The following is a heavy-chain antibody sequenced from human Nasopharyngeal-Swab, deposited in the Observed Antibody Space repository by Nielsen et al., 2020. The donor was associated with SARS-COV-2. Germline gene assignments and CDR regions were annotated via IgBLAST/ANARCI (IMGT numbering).Heavy chain of an antibody. CDR3: ARAEMRTTVTTYWNY. CDR1: GYTFTSYY. J-gene: IGHJ4*02. V-gene: IGHV1-46*01. CDR2: INPSGGST. Sequence: SVKVSCKASGYTFTSYYMHWVRQAPGQGLEWMGIINPSGGSTSYAQKFQGRVTMTRDTATSTVYMELSSLRSEDTAVYYCARAEMRTTVTTYWNYWGQGTLVTSPQ. D-gene: IGHD4-17*01.